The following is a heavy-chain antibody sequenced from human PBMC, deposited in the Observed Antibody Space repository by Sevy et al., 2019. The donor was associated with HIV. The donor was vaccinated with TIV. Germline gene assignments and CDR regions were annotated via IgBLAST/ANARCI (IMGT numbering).Heavy chain of an antibody. CDR3: ITYPSITTTGTGGFDP. CDR2: IKSKSDGGTV. Sequence: GGSLRLSCAASGFTFSDAWMGWVRQAAGKGLECVGRIKSKSDGGTVEHAATVKCRFTRSRDDSKDTLYLQMNSLKTEDTAVSFCITYPSITTTGTGGFDPWGQGTLVTVSS. CDR1: GFTFSDAW. D-gene: IGHD6-13*01. J-gene: IGHJ5*02. V-gene: IGHV3-15*01.